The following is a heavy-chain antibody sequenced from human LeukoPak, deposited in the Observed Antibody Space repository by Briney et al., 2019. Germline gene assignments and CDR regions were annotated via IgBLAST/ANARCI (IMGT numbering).Heavy chain of an antibody. D-gene: IGHD2/OR15-2a*01. CDR1: GFTFSSYA. V-gene: IGHV3-30*14. Sequence: GGSPRLSCAAPGFTFSSYAMHWVRQAPGKGLEWVAVISYDGSNKYYADSVKGRFTISRDNSKNTLYLQMNSLRAEDTAVYYCARALDILLSHAFDIWGQGTMVTVSS. J-gene: IGHJ3*02. CDR2: ISYDGSNK. CDR3: ARALDILLSHAFDI.